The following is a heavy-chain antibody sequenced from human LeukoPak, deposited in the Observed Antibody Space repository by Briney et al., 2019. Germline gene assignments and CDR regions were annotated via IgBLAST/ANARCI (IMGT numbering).Heavy chain of an antibody. V-gene: IGHV4-34*01. CDR3: ARALQDIVVVPAAIGWFDP. J-gene: IGHJ5*02. CDR1: GGSFSGYY. CDR2: INHSGST. Sequence: SETLSLTCAVYGGSFSGYYWSWIRHPPGKGLEWIGEINHSGSTNYNPSLKSRVTISVDTSKNQFSLKLSSVTAADTAVYYCARALQDIVVVPAAIGWFDPWGQGTLVTVSS. D-gene: IGHD2-2*01.